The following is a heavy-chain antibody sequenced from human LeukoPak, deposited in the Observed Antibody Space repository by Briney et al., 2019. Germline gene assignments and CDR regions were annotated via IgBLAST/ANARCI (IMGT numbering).Heavy chain of an antibody. V-gene: IGHV1-2*02. CDR3: ARPREAATTFRAFDI. D-gene: IGHD2-15*01. CDR1: GYTFTGYY. Sequence: ASVTVSCKASGYTFTGYYMHWVRQAPGQGLEWMGWLNPNSGGTNYAQRFHGRLTMTRDTSISTAYMELSSLRSDDTAVYYCARPREAATTFRAFDIWGQGTMVSVSS. CDR2: LNPNSGGT. J-gene: IGHJ3*02.